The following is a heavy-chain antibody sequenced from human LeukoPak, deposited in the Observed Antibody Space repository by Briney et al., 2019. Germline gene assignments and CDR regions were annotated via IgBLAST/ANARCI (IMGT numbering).Heavy chain of an antibody. J-gene: IGHJ4*02. D-gene: IGHD6-13*01. CDR3: AGAPTYSSSWYSKTAYFDY. CDR1: GFTFSDYY. V-gene: IGHV3-11*01. CDR2: ISSSGSTI. Sequence: PGGSLRLSCAASGFTFSDYYMSWIRQAPGKGLEWVSYISSSGSTIYYADSVKGRFTISRDNAKNSLYLQMNSPRAEDTAVYYCAGAPTYSSSWYSKTAYFDYWGQGTLVTVSS.